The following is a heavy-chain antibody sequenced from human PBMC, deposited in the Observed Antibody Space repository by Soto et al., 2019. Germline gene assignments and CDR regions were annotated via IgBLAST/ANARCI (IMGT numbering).Heavy chain of an antibody. D-gene: IGHD3-16*01. CDR1: GYSISSGYY. J-gene: IGHJ6*02. CDR2: IYHSGST. CDR3: ASSWGTKHHYSSYGTDV. V-gene: IGHV4-38-2*02. Sequence: SETLSLTCTVSGYSISSGYYWGWIRQPPGKGLEWIGSIYHSGSTYYNPSLKSRVTISVDTSRNQFSLKLSSVTAADTAVYYCASSWGTKHHYSSYGTDVGGQGTTLTVYS.